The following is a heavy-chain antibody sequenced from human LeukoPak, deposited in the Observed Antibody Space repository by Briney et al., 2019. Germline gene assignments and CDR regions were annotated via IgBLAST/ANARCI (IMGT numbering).Heavy chain of an antibody. J-gene: IGHJ5*02. Sequence: GASVKVSCKASGYTFTGYYMHWVRQAPGQGLEWMGWISAYNGNTNYAQKLQGRVTMTTDTSTSTAYMELRSLRSDDTAVYYCARARLIAPYWFDPWGQGTLVTVSS. CDR3: ARARLIAPYWFDP. CDR1: GYTFTGYY. V-gene: IGHV1-18*04. D-gene: IGHD3-16*01. CDR2: ISAYNGNT.